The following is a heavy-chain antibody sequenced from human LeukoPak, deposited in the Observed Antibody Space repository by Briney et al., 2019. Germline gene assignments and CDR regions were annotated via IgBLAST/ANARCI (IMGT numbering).Heavy chain of an antibody. CDR2: ISYDGSNK. Sequence: PGRSLRLSCAASGFTFSSYGMHWVRQAPGKGLEWVAVISYDGSNKYYADSVKGRFTISRDNSKNTLYLQMNSLRAEDTAVYYCATEEYYDFWSGYCMDYWGQGTLVTVSS. J-gene: IGHJ4*02. V-gene: IGHV3-30*03. CDR1: GFTFSSYG. CDR3: ATEEYYDFWSGYCMDY. D-gene: IGHD3-3*01.